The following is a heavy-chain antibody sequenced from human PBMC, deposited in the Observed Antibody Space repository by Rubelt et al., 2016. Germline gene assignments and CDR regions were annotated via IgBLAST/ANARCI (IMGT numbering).Heavy chain of an antibody. CDR1: GGTFSSYA. CDR3: ARDGSPGGYCSSTSCRNFDY. J-gene: IGHJ4*02. Sequence: QVQLVQSGAEVKKPGSSVKVSCKASGGTFSSYAISWVRQAPGQGLEWMGGIIPIFGTANYAQKFQGRGTITADESTSTAYMGLSSLRSDDTAVYYCARDGSPGGYCSSTSCRNFDYWGQGTLVTVSS. CDR2: IIPIFGTA. D-gene: IGHD2-2*01. V-gene: IGHV1-69*01.